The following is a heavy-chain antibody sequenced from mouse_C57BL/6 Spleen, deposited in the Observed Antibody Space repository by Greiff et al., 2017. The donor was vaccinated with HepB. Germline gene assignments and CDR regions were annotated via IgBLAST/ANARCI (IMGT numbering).Heavy chain of an antibody. Sequence: EVQWVESGGGLVKPGGSLKLSCAASGFTFSSYAMSWVRQTPEKRLEWVATISDGGSYTYYPDNVKGRFTISRDNAKNNLYLQMSHLKSEDTAMYYCARDQSEYFDYWGQGTTLTVSS. CDR1: GFTFSSYA. CDR3: ARDQSEYFDY. D-gene: IGHD1-3*01. J-gene: IGHJ2*01. V-gene: IGHV5-4*01. CDR2: ISDGGSYT.